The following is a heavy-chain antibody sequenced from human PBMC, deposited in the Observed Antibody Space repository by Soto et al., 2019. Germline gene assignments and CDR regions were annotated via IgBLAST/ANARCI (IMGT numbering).Heavy chain of an antibody. Sequence: EVQLVESGGGLVQPGGSLRLSCAASGFTFSSYWMHWVRQGPGEGLXXVSRIMSDGSGTTYADSVKGRFTISRDNAKXXXXXXXXXXXXXXXXXXXXXXXXXXXXXXYNMDVWGQGTTVTVSS. CDR2: IMSDGSGT. CDR1: GFTFSSYW. CDR3: XXXXXXXXXXYNMDV. D-gene: IGHD1-1*01. V-gene: IGHV3-74*01. J-gene: IGHJ6*02.